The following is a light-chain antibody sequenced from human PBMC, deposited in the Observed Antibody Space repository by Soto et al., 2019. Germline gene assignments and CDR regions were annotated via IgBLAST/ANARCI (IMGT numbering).Light chain of an antibody. V-gene: IGKV1-39*01. CDR2: VAY. J-gene: IGKJ2*01. Sequence: DIKMTQSPSSLSASIGDRVTITCRASQTIGTFLNWYQQIPGEAPKLLIYVAYNLHSGVPSRFSGSGSETDFTLTISSLQPEDFANYYFQQNASVPRTFGQGTKLEIK. CDR3: QQNASVPRT. CDR1: QTIGTF.